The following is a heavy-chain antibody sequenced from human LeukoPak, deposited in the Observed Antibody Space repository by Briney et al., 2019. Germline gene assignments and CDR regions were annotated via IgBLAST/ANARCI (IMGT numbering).Heavy chain of an antibody. CDR1: GFTFSSYW. V-gene: IGHV3-7*01. CDR3: ARGGSSGYYDY. J-gene: IGHJ4*02. D-gene: IGHD3-22*01. CDR2: IKKDGSEK. Sequence: PGGSLRLSCAASGFTFSSYWMSWVRQAPGKGLEWVANIKKDGSEKYYVDSVKGRFTISRDNAKTSLYLQMNSLRAEDTAVYYCARGGSSGYYDYWGQGTLVTVSS.